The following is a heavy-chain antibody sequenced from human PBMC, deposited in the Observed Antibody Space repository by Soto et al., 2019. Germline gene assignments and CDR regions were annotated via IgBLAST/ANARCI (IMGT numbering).Heavy chain of an antibody. CDR3: ARGTYNSSWYRSYYYYGMDV. J-gene: IGHJ6*02. CDR1: GFTFSSYG. Sequence: GGSLRLSCAASGFTFSSYGMHWVRQAPGKGLEWVAVIWYDGSNKYYADSVKGRFTISRDNSKNTLYLQMNSLRAEDTAVYYCARGTYNSSWYRSYYYYGMDVWGQGTTVTVSS. V-gene: IGHV3-33*01. CDR2: IWYDGSNK. D-gene: IGHD6-13*01.